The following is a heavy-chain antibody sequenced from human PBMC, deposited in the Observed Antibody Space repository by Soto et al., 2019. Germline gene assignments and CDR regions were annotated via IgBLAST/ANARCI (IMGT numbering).Heavy chain of an antibody. Sequence: GGSLRLSCAASGFTFSSYSMNWVRQAPGKGLEWVSYISSSSSTIYYADSVKGRFTISRDNAKNSLYLQMNSLRDEDTAVYYCARDIVVVPAAEPLTSYGMDVWGQGTTVTVSS. J-gene: IGHJ6*02. CDR1: GFTFSSYS. V-gene: IGHV3-48*02. D-gene: IGHD2-2*01. CDR2: ISSSSSTI. CDR3: ARDIVVVPAAEPLTSYGMDV.